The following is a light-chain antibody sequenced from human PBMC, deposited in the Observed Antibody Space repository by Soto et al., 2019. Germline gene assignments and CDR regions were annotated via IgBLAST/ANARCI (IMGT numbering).Light chain of an antibody. J-gene: IGKJ1*01. CDR2: GAS. CDR3: QQYNNWPPSWT. V-gene: IGKV3-15*01. CDR1: QSVSSN. Sequence: EIVMTQSPATLSVSPGERATLSCRASQSVSSNLAWYQQKPGQAPRLLIYGASTRATGIPARFSGSGPGTEFTLTISSLQSEDFAVYYCQQYNNWPPSWTFGQGTKV.